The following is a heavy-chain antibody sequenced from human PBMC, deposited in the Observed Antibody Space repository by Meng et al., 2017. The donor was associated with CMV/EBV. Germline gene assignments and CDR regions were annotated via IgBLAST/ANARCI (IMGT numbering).Heavy chain of an antibody. D-gene: IGHD3-9*01. Sequence: GESLKISCAASGFTFSSYAMSWVRQAPGKGLEWVSVIYSGGSSTYYADSVKGRFTLSRDNSKHTLYLQMNSLRAEDTAVYYCAKVGSLRYFDWYPVDYWGQGTLVTVSS. J-gene: IGHJ4*02. CDR2: IYSGGSST. CDR1: GFTFSSYA. V-gene: IGHV3-23*03. CDR3: AKVGSLRYFDWYPVDY.